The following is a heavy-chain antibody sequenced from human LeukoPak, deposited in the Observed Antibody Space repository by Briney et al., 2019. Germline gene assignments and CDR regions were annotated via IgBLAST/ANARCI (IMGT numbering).Heavy chain of an antibody. CDR3: ARYGSGSYYMGFDY. Sequence: ASETLSLTCTVSGGSFSSYYWSWIRQPPGKGLEWIGYIYYSGSTNYNPSLKSRVTISVDTSKNQFSLKLSSVTAADTAVYYCARYGSGSYYMGFDYWGQGTLVTVSS. V-gene: IGHV4-59*01. D-gene: IGHD3-10*01. J-gene: IGHJ4*02. CDR1: GGSFSSYY. CDR2: IYYSGST.